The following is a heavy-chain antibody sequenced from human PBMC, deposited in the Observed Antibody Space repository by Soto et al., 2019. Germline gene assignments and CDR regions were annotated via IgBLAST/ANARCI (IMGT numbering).Heavy chain of an antibody. J-gene: IGHJ4*02. CDR2: FYSGGGT. Sequence: VGSLRLSCEAFGFTVSTNYMSWVRQTPGKGLEWVSVFYSGGGTFYADSVKGRFTISRDNSRNTLYLQMRSLRAEDTAVYYCARGFPSMTYYGEYYFDYWGQGTLVTVSS. CDR3: ARGFPSMTYYGEYYFDY. CDR1: GFTVSTNY. V-gene: IGHV3-53*01. D-gene: IGHD3-10*01.